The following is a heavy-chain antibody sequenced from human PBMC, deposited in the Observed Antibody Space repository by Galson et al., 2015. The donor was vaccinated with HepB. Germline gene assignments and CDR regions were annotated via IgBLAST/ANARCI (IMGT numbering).Heavy chain of an antibody. J-gene: IGHJ4*02. Sequence: SLRLSCAASGFTFSSYAMSWVRQAPGKGLEWVSAISGSGGSTYYADSVKGRFTISRDNSKNTLYLQMNSLRAEDTAVYYCAKDRTESYYDFWSGYSLGDYWGQGTLVTVSS. CDR3: AKDRTESYYDFWSGYSLGDY. D-gene: IGHD3-3*01. V-gene: IGHV3-23*01. CDR1: GFTFSSYA. CDR2: ISGSGGST.